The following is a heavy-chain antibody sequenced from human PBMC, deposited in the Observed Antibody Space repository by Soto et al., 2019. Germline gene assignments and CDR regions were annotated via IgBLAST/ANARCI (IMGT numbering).Heavy chain of an antibody. J-gene: IGHJ4*02. D-gene: IGHD2-15*01. CDR2: ISGRGGNT. CDR1: GFTFSNYA. Sequence: GGSLRLSCAASGFTFSNYAMSWVRQAPGKGLEWVSTISGRGGNTYYDDSVKGRFTISRDNSRNTLYLQMDSLRVEDSAVYSCAKAGCSGGTCYLYYFDYWGQGALVTVSS. V-gene: IGHV3-23*01. CDR3: AKAGCSGGTCYLYYFDY.